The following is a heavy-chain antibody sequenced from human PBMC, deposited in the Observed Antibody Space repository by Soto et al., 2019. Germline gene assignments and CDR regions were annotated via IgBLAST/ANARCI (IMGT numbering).Heavy chain of an antibody. CDR1: GYSFTSHW. CDR2: IPPGDSDT. V-gene: IGHV5-51*01. D-gene: IGHD3-22*01. CDR3: ARHGGGITMVVVNPPYFDY. J-gene: IGHJ4*02. Sequence: PGESLKISCKGSGYSFTSHWIGWVRQMPGKGLEWMGIIPPGDSDTRYSPSFQGQVTISADKSISTAYLQWSSLKASDTAMYYCARHGGGITMVVVNPPYFDYWGQGTLVTVSS.